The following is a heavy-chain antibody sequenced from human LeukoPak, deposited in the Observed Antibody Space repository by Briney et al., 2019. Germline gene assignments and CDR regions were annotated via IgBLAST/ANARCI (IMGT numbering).Heavy chain of an antibody. D-gene: IGHD5/OR15-5a*01. CDR2: INHSGST. J-gene: IGHJ6*03. CDR1: GGSFSGYY. CDR3: ARGTVSMYYMDV. Sequence: SETLSLTCAVYGGSFSGYYWSWIRQPPGKGLEWIGEINHSGSTNYNPSLKSRVTISLDKSKNQVSLRLTSVTAADTAVYYCARGTVSMYYMDVWGKGTTVTISS. V-gene: IGHV4-34*01.